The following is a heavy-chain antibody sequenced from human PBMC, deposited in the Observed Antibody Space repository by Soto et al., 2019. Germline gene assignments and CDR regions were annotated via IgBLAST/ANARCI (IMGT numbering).Heavy chain of an antibody. CDR2: IYHSGNT. V-gene: IGHV4-4*02. Sequence: QVQLQESGPGLVKPSGTLSLTCAVSSGSISSSNWWSWVRQPPGKGLEWIGEIYHSGNTNYNPSLKGRVTISVDKSKNQFSLKLSSVTAADTAVYYCARGVVVPAAMNLYYYYYMDVCGKGTTVTVSS. D-gene: IGHD2-2*01. CDR3: ARGVVVPAAMNLYYYYYMDV. J-gene: IGHJ6*03. CDR1: SGSISSSNW.